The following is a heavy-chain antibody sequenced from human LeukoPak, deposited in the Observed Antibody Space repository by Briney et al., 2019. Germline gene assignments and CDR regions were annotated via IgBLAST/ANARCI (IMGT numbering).Heavy chain of an antibody. V-gene: IGHV5-51*01. J-gene: IGHJ3*02. Sequence: GESLNISCKGSGYSFSTYWIGWVRQMPGKGLEWMGIIYPGDSDTRYSPSFQGQVTISADKSISTAYLQWSSLKASDTAMYYCARKNYYDSRGYYYRAFDIWGQGTMVTVSS. CDR3: ARKNYYDSRGYYYRAFDI. CDR1: GYSFSTYW. D-gene: IGHD3-22*01. CDR2: IYPGDSDT.